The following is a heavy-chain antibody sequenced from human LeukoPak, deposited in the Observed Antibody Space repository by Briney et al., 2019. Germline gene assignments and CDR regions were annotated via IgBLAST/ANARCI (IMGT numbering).Heavy chain of an antibody. Sequence: VASVKVSCKASGDTFSSYAISWVRQAPGQGLEWMGRIIPILGIANYAQKFQGRVTITADKSTSTAYMELSSLRSEDTAVYYCARSIAVPGVNFDYWGQGTLVTVSS. CDR3: ARSIAVPGVNFDY. D-gene: IGHD6-19*01. V-gene: IGHV1-69*04. CDR2: IIPILGIA. J-gene: IGHJ4*02. CDR1: GDTFSSYA.